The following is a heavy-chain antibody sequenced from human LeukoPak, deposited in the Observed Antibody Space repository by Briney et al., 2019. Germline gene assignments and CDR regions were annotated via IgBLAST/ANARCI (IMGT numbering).Heavy chain of an antibody. CDR1: GGSISSSSYY. CDR2: IYYSGNT. D-gene: IGHD1-26*01. V-gene: IGHV4-39*01. CDR3: ASHTNGNSRYYFDY. Sequence: SETLSLTCTVSGGSISSSSYYWGWIRQPPGKGLEWIGSIYYSGNTYYNPSLKSRVTIFVDTSKDQFSLKLSSVTAADTAVYYCASHTNGNSRYYFDYWGQGTLVTVSS. J-gene: IGHJ4*02.